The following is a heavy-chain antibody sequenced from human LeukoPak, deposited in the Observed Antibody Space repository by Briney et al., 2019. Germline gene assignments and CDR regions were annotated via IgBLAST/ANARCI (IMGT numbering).Heavy chain of an antibody. V-gene: IGHV1-69*13. CDR1: GGTFSSYA. Sequence: SVKVSCKASGGTFSSYAISWVRQAPGQGLEWMGGIIPIFDTASYAQKFQGRVTITADESTSTAYMELSSLRSEDTAVYYCARALLRYCSSTSCYWFDPWGQGTLVTVSS. J-gene: IGHJ5*02. CDR2: IIPIFDTA. D-gene: IGHD2-2*01. CDR3: ARALLRYCSSTSCYWFDP.